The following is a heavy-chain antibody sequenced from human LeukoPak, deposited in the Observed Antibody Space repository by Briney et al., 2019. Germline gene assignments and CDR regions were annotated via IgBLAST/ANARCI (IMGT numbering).Heavy chain of an antibody. D-gene: IGHD6-13*01. CDR3: ARVRIAAAGWEVYYYYGMDV. CDR2: IWYDGSNK. V-gene: IGHV3-33*01. J-gene: IGHJ6*02. Sequence: GGSLRLSCAASGFTFSSYGMHWVRQAPGKGLEWVAVIWYDGSNKYYADSVKGRFTISRDNSKSTLYLQMNSLRAEDTAVYYCARVRIAAAGWEVYYYYGMDVWGQGTTVTVSS. CDR1: GFTFSSYG.